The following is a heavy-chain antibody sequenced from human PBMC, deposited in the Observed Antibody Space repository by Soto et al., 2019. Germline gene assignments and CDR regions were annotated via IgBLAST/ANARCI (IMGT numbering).Heavy chain of an antibody. D-gene: IGHD3-22*01. CDR3: ARGARGYYDSSGYSYYFDY. V-gene: IGHV1-46*01. CDR1: GYTFTSYY. J-gene: IGHJ4*02. CDR2: INPSGGST. Sequence: ASGNVCCESSGYTFTSYYIHWVRQAPGQGLEWMGIINPSGGSTSYAQKFQGRVTMTRDTSTSTVYMELSSLRSEDTAVYYCARGARGYYDSSGYSYYFDYWGQGTLVTV.